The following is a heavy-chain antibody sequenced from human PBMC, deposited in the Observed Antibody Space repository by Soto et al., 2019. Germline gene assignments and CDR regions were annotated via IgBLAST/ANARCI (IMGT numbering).Heavy chain of an antibody. V-gene: IGHV3-7*01. J-gene: IGHJ4*02. D-gene: IGHD6-19*01. CDR3: ARGSGFLTDH. Sequence: EVQLVESGGGLVQPGGSLRLSCAASGFTFSGFWMNWVRQAPGKGLEWVAIIKEDGSQKYYVDSVKGRFTISRDNAKKSLYLQMDSLRVEDTAVYYCARGSGFLTDHWGQGTPVTVSS. CDR1: GFTFSGFW. CDR2: IKEDGSQK.